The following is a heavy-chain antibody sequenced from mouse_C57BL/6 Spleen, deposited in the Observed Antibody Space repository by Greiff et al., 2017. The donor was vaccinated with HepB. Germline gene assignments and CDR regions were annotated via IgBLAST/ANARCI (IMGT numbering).Heavy chain of an antibody. V-gene: IGHV1-52*01. Sequence: QVQLQQPGAELVRPGSSVKLSCKASGYTFTSYWMHWVKQRPIQGLEWIGNIDPSDSETHYNQKFKDKATLTVDKSSSTAYMQLSSLTSEDSAVYYCARDGNCGYAMDYWGQGTSVTVSS. CDR2: IDPSDSET. CDR1: GYTFTSYW. D-gene: IGHD2-1*01. CDR3: ARDGNCGYAMDY. J-gene: IGHJ4*01.